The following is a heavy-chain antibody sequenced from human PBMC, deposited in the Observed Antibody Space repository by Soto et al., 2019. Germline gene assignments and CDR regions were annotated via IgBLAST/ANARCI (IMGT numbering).Heavy chain of an antibody. V-gene: IGHV1-8*01. D-gene: IGHD5-18*01. CDR1: GYTFTNND. J-gene: IGHJ5*02. CDR3: ARMGSFGSLNWFDP. CDR2: VNPGSGDT. Sequence: ASVKVSCKASGYTFTNNDVSWVRQATGQGLEWMGWVNPGSGDTGYAQKFQGRLTMTRDISIATAYMELNSLTSEDTAIYYCARMGSFGSLNWFDPWGQGTLVTVSS.